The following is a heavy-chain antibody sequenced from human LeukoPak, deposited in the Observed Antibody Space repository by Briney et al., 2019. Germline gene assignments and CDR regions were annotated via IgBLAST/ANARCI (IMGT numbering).Heavy chain of an antibody. D-gene: IGHD1-20*01. CDR3: AKGVIGITGTTPDY. V-gene: IGHV3-23*01. CDR1: GFTFSSYA. J-gene: IGHJ4*02. Sequence: GGSLRLSCAASGFTFSSYAMSWVRQAPGKGLEWVSAISGSGGSTYYADSVKGRFTISRDNSKNTLYLQMNSLRAEDTAVYYCAKGVIGITGTTPDYWGQGTLVTVSS. CDR2: ISGSGGST.